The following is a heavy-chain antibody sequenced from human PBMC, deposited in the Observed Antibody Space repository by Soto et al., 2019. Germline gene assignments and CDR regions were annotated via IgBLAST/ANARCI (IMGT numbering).Heavy chain of an antibody. V-gene: IGHV3-30-3*01. Sequence: PGGSLRLSCAASGFTFSNYAMHWVRQAPGKGLEWVAVISYDGSNKYYADSVKGRFTISRDNSKNTLDLQVNGLKPEDMAVYFCARDSYGYDYWGQGTLVTVSS. J-gene: IGHJ4*02. D-gene: IGHD5-18*01. CDR2: ISYDGSNK. CDR3: ARDSYGYDY. CDR1: GFTFSNYA.